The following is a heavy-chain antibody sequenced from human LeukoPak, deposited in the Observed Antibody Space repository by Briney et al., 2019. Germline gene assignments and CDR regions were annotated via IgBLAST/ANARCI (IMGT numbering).Heavy chain of an antibody. CDR3: ARGRHCSSTSCYNYYYYGMDV. Sequence: ASVKVSCKASGGTFSSYTISWVRQAPGQGLEWMGRIIPILGIANYAQKFQGRVTITADKSTSTAYMELSSLRSEGTAVYYCARGRHCSSTSCYNYYYYGMDVWGQGTTVTVSS. V-gene: IGHV1-69*02. D-gene: IGHD2-2*02. J-gene: IGHJ6*02. CDR2: IIPILGIA. CDR1: GGTFSSYT.